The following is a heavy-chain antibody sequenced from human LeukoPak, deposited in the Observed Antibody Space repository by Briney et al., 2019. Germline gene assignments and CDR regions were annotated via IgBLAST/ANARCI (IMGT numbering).Heavy chain of an antibody. CDR3: ARHTGGWGSFDY. D-gene: IGHD7-27*01. CDR1: GGSISSYY. J-gene: IGHJ4*02. CDR2: IYYSGST. Sequence: SETLSLTCTVSGGSISSYYWSWIRQPPGKGLEWIGYIYYSGSTNYNPSLKSRVTISVDTSKNQFSLKLSSVTAADTAVYYCARHTGGWGSFDYWGQGTLVTVSS. V-gene: IGHV4-59*08.